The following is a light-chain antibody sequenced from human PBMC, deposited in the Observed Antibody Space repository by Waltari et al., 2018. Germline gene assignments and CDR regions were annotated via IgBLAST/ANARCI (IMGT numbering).Light chain of an antibody. CDR2: HAS. CDR3: KYYESLPVT. J-gene: IGKJ1*01. Sequence: EIVLTQSPGTLSLSPGERATLSCRASQSISKYLAWYQQKPGQAPRLLIYHASSRAAGIPDRFSGSVSATDFSLTLSKLAPEDFALYYCKYYESLPVTFGQGHKVEIK. V-gene: IGKV3-20*01. CDR1: QSISKY.